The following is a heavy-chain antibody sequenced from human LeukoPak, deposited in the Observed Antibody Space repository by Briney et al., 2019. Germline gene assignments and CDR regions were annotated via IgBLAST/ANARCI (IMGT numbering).Heavy chain of an antibody. V-gene: IGHV3-23*01. CDR2: ISGSGGST. D-gene: IGHD4-17*01. CDR3: AKAPYGAGSYYFDY. Sequence: PGGSLRLSCAASGFTFSTYAMGWVRQAPGKGLEWVSAISGSGGSTYYADSVKGRFTISRDNSKNTLYLQMNSLRAEDTAVYYCAKAPYGAGSYYFDYWGQGTLVTVSS. J-gene: IGHJ4*02. CDR1: GFTFSTYA.